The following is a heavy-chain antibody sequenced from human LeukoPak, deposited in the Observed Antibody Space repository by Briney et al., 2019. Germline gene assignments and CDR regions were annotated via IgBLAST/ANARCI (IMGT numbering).Heavy chain of an antibody. V-gene: IGHV3-23*01. CDR1: GFTFSTYA. Sequence: GGSLRLSCAASGFTFSTYAMSWVRQAPGKGLEWVSALSGGGGTTYYADSVKGRFTISRDNSKNTLYLQMNSLTAEDTAIYYLAVEYISGWSAPYWGQGTLVTVSS. J-gene: IGHJ4*02. CDR3: AVEYISGWSAPY. D-gene: IGHD6-19*01. CDR2: LSGGGGTT.